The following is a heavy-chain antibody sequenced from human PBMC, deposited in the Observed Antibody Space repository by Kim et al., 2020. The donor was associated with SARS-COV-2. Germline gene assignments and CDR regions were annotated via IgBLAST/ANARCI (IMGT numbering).Heavy chain of an antibody. V-gene: IGHV3-23*01. D-gene: IGHD3-3*01. J-gene: IGHJ4*02. CDR2: GRR. Sequence: GRRDYAESVKGRFTSSRDNSKNTLYLQMNSLRAEDTAVYYCAKERIFFDYWGQGTLVTVSS. CDR3: AKERIFFDY.